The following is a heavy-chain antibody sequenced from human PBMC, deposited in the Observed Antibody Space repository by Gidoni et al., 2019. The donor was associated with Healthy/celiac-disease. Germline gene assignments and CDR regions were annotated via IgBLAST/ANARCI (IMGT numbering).Heavy chain of an antibody. CDR1: GGPFSSYA. CDR3: AMLSSYGHRVIDY. CDR2: IIPIFGTA. D-gene: IGHD5-18*01. Sequence: QVQLVQSGAEVKQPGSSVKVSCKASGGPFSSYAISWGRQAPGQGLEWMGGIIPIFGTANYAQKFQGRVTITADESTSTAYMELSSLRSEDTAVYYCAMLSSYGHRVIDYWGQGTLVTVSS. V-gene: IGHV1-69*01. J-gene: IGHJ4*02.